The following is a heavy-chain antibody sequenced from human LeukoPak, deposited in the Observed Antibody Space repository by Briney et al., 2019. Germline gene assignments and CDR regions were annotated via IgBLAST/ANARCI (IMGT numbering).Heavy chain of an antibody. CDR2: ISSSSSTI. J-gene: IGHJ5*02. CDR3: ARDFSYYYGSGSYYPNNWFDP. Sequence: PGGSLRLSCAASGFTFSSYSMNWVRQAPGKGLEWVSYISSSSSTIYYADSVKGRFTISRDNAKNSLYLQMNSLRAEDTAVYYCARDFSYYYGSGSYYPNNWFDPWGQGTLVTVSS. V-gene: IGHV3-48*01. D-gene: IGHD3-10*01. CDR1: GFTFSSYS.